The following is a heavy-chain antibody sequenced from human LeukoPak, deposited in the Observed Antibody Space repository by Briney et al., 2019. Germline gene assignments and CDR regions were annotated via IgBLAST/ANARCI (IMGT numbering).Heavy chain of an antibody. CDR1: GFTFSSYS. V-gene: IGHV3-48*04. CDR3: ARDLTYCGGDCYPREAFDI. CDR2: ISSSSSTI. D-gene: IGHD2-21*02. Sequence: PGGSLRLSCAASGFTFSSYSMNWVRQAPGKGLEWVSYISSSSSTIYYADSVKGRFTISRDNAKNSLYLQMNSLRAEDTAVYYCARDLTYCGGDCYPREAFDIWGQGTMVTVSS. J-gene: IGHJ3*02.